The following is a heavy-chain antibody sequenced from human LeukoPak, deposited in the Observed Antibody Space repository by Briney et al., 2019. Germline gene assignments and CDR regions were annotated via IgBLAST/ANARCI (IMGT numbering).Heavy chain of an antibody. V-gene: IGHV3-30-3*01. CDR3: ARDAYGSGPTWFDP. J-gene: IGHJ5*02. CDR2: ISYDGSNK. Sequence: GGSLRLSCAASGFTFSSYAMHWVRQALGKGLEWVALISYDGSNKYYADSVKGRFTISRDNAKNSLYLQMNSLRAEDTAVYYCARDAYGSGPTWFDPWGQGTLVTVSS. D-gene: IGHD3-10*01. CDR1: GFTFSSYA.